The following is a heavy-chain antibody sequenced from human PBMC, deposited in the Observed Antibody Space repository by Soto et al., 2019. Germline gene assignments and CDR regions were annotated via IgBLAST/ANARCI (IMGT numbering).Heavy chain of an antibody. J-gene: IGHJ3*02. CDR3: ARDGGRKIWFGKDAFDI. CDR2: VNAGNGNT. D-gene: IGHD3-10*01. Sequence: ASVKVSCKASGYTFTSYAMHWVRQAPGQRLEWMGWVNAGNGNTNYAQKLQGRVTMTTDTSTSTAYMELRSLRSDDTAVYYCARDGGRKIWFGKDAFDIWGQGTMVTVSS. V-gene: IGHV1-3*01. CDR1: GYTFTSYA.